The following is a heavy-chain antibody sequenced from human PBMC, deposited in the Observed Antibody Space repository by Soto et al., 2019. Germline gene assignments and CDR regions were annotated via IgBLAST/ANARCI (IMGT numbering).Heavy chain of an antibody. Sequence: SHALSLTCAISGESVSSNDAAWIWVRQSPSGSLECLGMTYYRSKWYNYYAVSVKSRITVNPDTSKNQFSLQLNSVPPQDTAVYYCATTGPGAYNDYSGHGSLVTLS. J-gene: IGHJ4*01. CDR3: ATTGPGAYNDY. CDR1: GESVSSNDAA. D-gene: IGHD1-1*01. CDR2: TYYRSKWYN. V-gene: IGHV6-1*01.